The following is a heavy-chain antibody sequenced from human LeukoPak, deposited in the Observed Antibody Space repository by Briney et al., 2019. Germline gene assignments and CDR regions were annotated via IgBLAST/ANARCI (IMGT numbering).Heavy chain of an antibody. CDR2: IYYSGST. V-gene: IGHV4-39*07. CDR3: ADIANWSPRGAFDI. D-gene: IGHD1-20*01. Sequence: SETLSLTCTVSGGSISSSSYYWGWIRQPPGKGLEWIGSIYYSGSTYYNPSLKSRVTISVDTSRNQFSLKLSSVTAADTAVYYCADIANWSPRGAFDIWGQGTMVTVSS. J-gene: IGHJ3*02. CDR1: GGSISSSSYY.